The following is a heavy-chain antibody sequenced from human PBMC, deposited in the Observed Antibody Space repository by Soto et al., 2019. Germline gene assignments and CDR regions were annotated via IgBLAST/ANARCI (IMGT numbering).Heavy chain of an antibody. J-gene: IGHJ6*03. Sequence: QVQLVQSGAEVKKPGASVKVSCKASGYTFTSYDINWVRQATGQGLEWMGWMNPNSGNTGYAQKFQGRVTMTRNTSISTAYMELGSLRSEDTAVYYCARSWGDYGSYYYYYMDVWGKGTTVTVSS. CDR1: GYTFTSYD. V-gene: IGHV1-8*01. CDR3: ARSWGDYGSYYYYYMDV. D-gene: IGHD4-17*01. CDR2: MNPNSGNT.